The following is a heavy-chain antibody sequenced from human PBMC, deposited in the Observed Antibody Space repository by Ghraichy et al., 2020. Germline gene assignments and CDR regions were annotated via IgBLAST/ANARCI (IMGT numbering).Heavy chain of an antibody. D-gene: IGHD1-26*01. V-gene: IGHV3-33*05. CDR1: GFTFSSFA. CDR3: AREVAPYTESYFEHFY. J-gene: IGHJ4*02. Sequence: GGSLRLSCAASGFTFSSFAMHWVRQAPGKGLEWVAVISYDGSDEFYADSVKGRFTISRDNSKNMMYLQVNSLRAEDTAMYYCAREVAPYTESYFEHFYWRQGTVVTVS. CDR2: ISYDGSDE.